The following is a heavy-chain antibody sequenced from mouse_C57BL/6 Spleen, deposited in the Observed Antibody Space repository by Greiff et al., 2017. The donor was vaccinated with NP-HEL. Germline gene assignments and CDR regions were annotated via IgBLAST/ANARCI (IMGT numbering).Heavy chain of an antibody. V-gene: IGHV1-64*01. CDR3: ARTYSNYVRDAMDY. D-gene: IGHD2-5*01. J-gene: IGHJ4*01. CDR2: IHPNSGST. CDR1: GYTFTSYW. Sequence: QVQLHQPWAELVKPGASVKLSCKASGYTFTSYWMHWVKQRPGQGLEWIGMIHPNSGSTNYNEKFKSKATLTVDKSSSTAYMQLSSLTSEDSAVYYCARTYSNYVRDAMDYWGQGTSVTVSS.